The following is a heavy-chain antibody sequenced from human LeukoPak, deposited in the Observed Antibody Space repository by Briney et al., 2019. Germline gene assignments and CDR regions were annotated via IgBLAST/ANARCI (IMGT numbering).Heavy chain of an antibody. D-gene: IGHD5-12*01. V-gene: IGHV3-7*03. J-gene: IGHJ4*02. CDR1: GFSFSSYW. Sequence: GGSLRLSCAASGFSFSSYWMTWVRQPPGKGLEWVANINEDGSAKHYVDSVKGRFTVSRDNAENSLYLQMNSLGAEDTAVYYCARDRGRRDDYWGQGTLVTVSS. CDR2: INEDGSAK. CDR3: ARDRGRRDDY.